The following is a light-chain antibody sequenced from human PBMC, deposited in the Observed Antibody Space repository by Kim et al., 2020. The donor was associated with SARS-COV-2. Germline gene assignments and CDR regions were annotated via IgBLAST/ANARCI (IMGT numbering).Light chain of an antibody. V-gene: IGLV3-1*01. Sequence: SYELTQPPSVSVSPGQTVTLTCSGEKLGEKYSCWYQQKSGQSPILLIYQDFKRPSGIPERFSGSNFGNTATLTISGIQTVDEADYYCQAWDSGTVVFGGGTQLTVL. J-gene: IGLJ2*01. CDR1: KLGEKY. CDR2: QDF. CDR3: QAWDSGTVV.